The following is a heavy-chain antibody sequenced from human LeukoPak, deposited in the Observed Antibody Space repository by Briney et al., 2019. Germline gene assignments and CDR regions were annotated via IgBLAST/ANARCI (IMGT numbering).Heavy chain of an antibody. D-gene: IGHD4-23*01. CDR3: VRDTAVSDFDY. CDR1: GFTFSSYS. Sequence: PGGSLRLSCAASGFTFSSYSMNWVRQAPGKGLEWVSSISNSGTYIYYADSVKGRFTISRDNAKNSLYLQMNSLRVEDTAVYYCVRDTAVSDFDYWGRGTLVTVSS. CDR2: ISNSGTYI. V-gene: IGHV3-21*06. J-gene: IGHJ4*02.